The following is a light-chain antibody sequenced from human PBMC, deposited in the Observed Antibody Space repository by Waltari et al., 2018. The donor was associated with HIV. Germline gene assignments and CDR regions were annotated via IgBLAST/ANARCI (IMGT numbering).Light chain of an antibody. Sequence: QSALTQPPSASGSPGQSVTISCTGTSSDVGGYNYVSWYQHHPGKAPKLMIYEVIKRPSGVPDHFSGSKSDSTASLTVSGLQAEDEADYYCSSYAGSNNRWVFGGGTKLTAL. CDR3: SSYAGSNNRWV. CDR2: EVI. V-gene: IGLV2-8*01. CDR1: SSDVGGYNY. J-gene: IGLJ3*02.